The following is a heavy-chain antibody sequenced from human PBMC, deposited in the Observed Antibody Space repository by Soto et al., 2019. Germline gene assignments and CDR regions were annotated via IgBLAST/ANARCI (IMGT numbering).Heavy chain of an antibody. V-gene: IGHV4-34*01. CDR2: INHSGST. J-gene: IGHJ4*02. D-gene: IGHD2-8*02. CDR1: GGSFSGYY. CDR3: ARDKITGLFDY. Sequence: QVQLQQWGAGLLKPSETLSLTCAVYGGSFSGYYWTWIRQPPGTGLEWMGEINHSGSTNYNPSLKSRVTISVDTSKNQFSLKLTSVTAADTAVYYCARDKITGLFDYWGQGTLVNVSS.